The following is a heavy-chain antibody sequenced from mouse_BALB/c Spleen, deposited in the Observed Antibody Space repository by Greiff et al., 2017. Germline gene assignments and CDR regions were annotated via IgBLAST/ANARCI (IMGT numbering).Heavy chain of an antibody. V-gene: IGHV14-3*02. D-gene: IGHD1-1*01. J-gene: IGHJ2*01. CDR3: ARSIYYYGSSYFDY. Sequence: VHVKQSGAELVKPGASVKLSCTASGFNIKDTYMHWVKQRPEQGLEWIGRIDPANGNTKYDPKFQGKATITADTSSNTAYLQLSSLTSEDTAVYYCARSIYYYGSSYFDYWGQGTTLTVSS. CDR2: IDPANGNT. CDR1: GFNIKDTY.